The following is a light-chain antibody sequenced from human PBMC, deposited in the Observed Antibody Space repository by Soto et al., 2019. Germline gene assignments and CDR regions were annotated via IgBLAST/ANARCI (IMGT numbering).Light chain of an antibody. V-gene: IGKV1-5*03. CDR1: QSISSW. Sequence: DTQMTQSPSTLSASVGDRVTITCRASQSISSWLAWYQQKPGKAPKLLIYKASSLESGVPSRFSGSGSGTESTLTISSLQTDDFAPYYFQQYNSYSPGTFGQGTKVDIK. CDR3: QQYNSYSPGT. J-gene: IGKJ1*01. CDR2: KAS.